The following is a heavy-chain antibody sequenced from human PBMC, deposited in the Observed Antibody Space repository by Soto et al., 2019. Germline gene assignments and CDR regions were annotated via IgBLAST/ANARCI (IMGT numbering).Heavy chain of an antibody. J-gene: IGHJ4*02. CDR3: ARSVEGNFDY. V-gene: IGHV3-48*02. Sequence: EVQLVESGGDLVQRGGSLRLSCVASGFTFSVYSMNWVRQAPGKGLEWFSYITSDTKTIKYADSVKGRFTISRDNAKNSVYLQMNSLRDEDTAVYYCARSVEGNFDYWCQGNVVTVSS. CDR1: GFTFSVYS. D-gene: IGHD6-19*01. CDR2: ITSDTKTI.